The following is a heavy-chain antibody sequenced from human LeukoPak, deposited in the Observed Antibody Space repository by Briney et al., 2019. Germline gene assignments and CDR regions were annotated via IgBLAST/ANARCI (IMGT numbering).Heavy chain of an antibody. D-gene: IGHD3-9*01. Sequence: ASVKVSCKASGYTFTSYGISWVRQAPGQGLEWMGWISAYNGNTNYAQKLQGRVTMTTDTSTSPDSLELRSLRSDDTAVYYSARFYSGAYYDILTGYESAFDIWGQGTMVTVSS. CDR3: ARFYSGAYYDILTGYESAFDI. V-gene: IGHV1-18*01. CDR2: ISAYNGNT. CDR1: GYTFTSYG. J-gene: IGHJ3*02.